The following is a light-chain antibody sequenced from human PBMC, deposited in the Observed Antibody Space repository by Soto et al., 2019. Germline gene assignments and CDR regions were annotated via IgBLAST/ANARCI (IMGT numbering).Light chain of an antibody. CDR1: QTVTNY. V-gene: IGKV1-39*01. CDR2: STS. J-gene: IGKJ1*01. CDR3: QQSYSFPRT. Sequence: DIQMTQSPSSLSAAVGDRVTITCRASQTVTNYLYWYHQQPGKAPKLLIHSTSTFQTEVPSRFSGSGSGTDFTLTINSLQPEDFGTYYCQQSYSFPRTFGQGTKVAI.